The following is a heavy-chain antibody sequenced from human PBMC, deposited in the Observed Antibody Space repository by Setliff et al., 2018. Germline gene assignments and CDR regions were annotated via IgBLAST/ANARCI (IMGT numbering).Heavy chain of an antibody. V-gene: IGHV4-31*03. CDR3: ARQISIAHFDY. CDR1: GVSINSGVYY. Sequence: PSETLSLTCTVSGVSINSGVYYWSWIRQHPGQGLEWIGHVYFNGATSYNPSLESRISISIDTSKSLFSLNLRSVTAADTAVYYCARQISIAHFDYLGQGTLVTVSS. J-gene: IGHJ4*02. CDR2: VYFNGAT. D-gene: IGHD2-21*01.